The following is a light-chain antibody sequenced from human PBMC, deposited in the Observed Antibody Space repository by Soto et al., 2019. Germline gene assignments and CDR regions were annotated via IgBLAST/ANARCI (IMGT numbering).Light chain of an antibody. CDR2: GAS. CDR1: QSVSSN. Sequence: ELVLTQAPATLTVARPQRSSRSFRASQSVSSNLAWYQQKPAQAPRFLIYGASSRATGIPDRFSGSGSGTDFTLTISRLEPEDFAVYYCLQYGGSPITFGQGTRLEIK. J-gene: IGKJ5*01. V-gene: IGKV3-20*01. CDR3: LQYGGSPIT.